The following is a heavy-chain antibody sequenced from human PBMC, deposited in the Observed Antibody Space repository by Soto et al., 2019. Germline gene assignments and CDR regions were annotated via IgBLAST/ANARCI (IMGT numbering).Heavy chain of an antibody. Sequence: SETLSLTCTVSGGSISSSSYYWGWIRQPPWKGLVWIGSIYYSGTTYYNPSLKSRVTISVDTSKNQFSLKLSSVTAADTAVYYCARHRGYYDILTGYSTELNFDYWGQGXLVTVSS. CDR1: GGSISSSSYY. CDR2: IYYSGTT. CDR3: ARHRGYYDILTGYSTELNFDY. J-gene: IGHJ4*02. D-gene: IGHD3-9*01. V-gene: IGHV4-39*01.